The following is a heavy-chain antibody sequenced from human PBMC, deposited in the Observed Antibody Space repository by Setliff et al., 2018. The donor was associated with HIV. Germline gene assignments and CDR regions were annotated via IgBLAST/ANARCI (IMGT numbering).Heavy chain of an antibody. CDR2: IYHSGST. V-gene: IGHV4-38-2*01. CDR3: VRLGSGWSVGWFDP. CDR1: GYSISSGYY. D-gene: IGHD6-13*01. J-gene: IGHJ5*02. Sequence: SETLSLTCAVSGYSISSGYYWGWIRQPPGKGLEWIGSIYHSGSTYYNPSLKSRVTISVDTSKNQFSLKLSSVTAADTAVYYCVRLGSGWSVGWFDPWGQGILVTVSS.